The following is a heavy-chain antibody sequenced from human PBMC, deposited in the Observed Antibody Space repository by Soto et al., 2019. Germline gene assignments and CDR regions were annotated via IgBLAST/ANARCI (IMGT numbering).Heavy chain of an antibody. Sequence: QVQLVESGGGVVQPGRSLRLSCAASGFTFSSYGMHWVRQAPGKGLEWVAVISYDGSNKYYADSVKGRFTISRDNSKNMLYLQMNSLRAEDTAVYYCATHSGLAYWGQGTLVTVSS. V-gene: IGHV3-30*03. J-gene: IGHJ4*02. CDR1: GFTFSSYG. D-gene: IGHD1-26*01. CDR3: ATHSGLAY. CDR2: ISYDGSNK.